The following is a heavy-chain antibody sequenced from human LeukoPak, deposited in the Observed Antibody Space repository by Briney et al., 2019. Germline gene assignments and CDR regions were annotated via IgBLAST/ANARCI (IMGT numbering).Heavy chain of an antibody. J-gene: IGHJ4*02. D-gene: IGHD3-3*01. CDR1: GFTFDDYA. Sequence: QPGRSLRLSCAAPGFTFDDYAMHWVRQAPGKGLELVSGISWNSGSIGYADSVKGRFTISRDNAKNSLYLQMNSLRAEDMALYYCAKDTDYDFWSGTFDYWGQGTLVTVSS. CDR2: ISWNSGSI. V-gene: IGHV3-9*03. CDR3: AKDTDYDFWSGTFDY.